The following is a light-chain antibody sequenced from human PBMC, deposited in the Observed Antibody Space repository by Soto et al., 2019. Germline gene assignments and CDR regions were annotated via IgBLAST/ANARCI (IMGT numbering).Light chain of an antibody. CDR1: SSDVGGYDY. Sequence: QSALTQPPSASGSPGQSVTISCTGTSSDVGGYDYVSWYQQHPGKAPKLLIYEVSKRPSGVPDRFSGSKSGNTASLTISGLQAEHEADYYCSSYAGSNSVLFGGGTKLTVL. CDR3: SSYAGSNSVL. V-gene: IGLV2-8*01. J-gene: IGLJ2*01. CDR2: EVS.